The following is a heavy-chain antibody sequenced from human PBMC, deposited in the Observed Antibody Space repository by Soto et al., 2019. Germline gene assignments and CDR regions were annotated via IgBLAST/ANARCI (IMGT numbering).Heavy chain of an antibody. CDR1: GYTFTSYG. V-gene: IGHV1-18*01. CDR2: ISAYNGNT. J-gene: IGHJ6*03. CDR3: ARVGCSSTSCHYYYYYMDV. Sequence: ASVKVSCKASGYTFTSYGISWVRQAPGQGLEWMGWISAYNGNTNYAQKLQGRVTMTTDTSTSTAYMELRSLRSDDTAVYYCARVGCSSTSCHYYYYYMDVWGKGSTVIVSS. D-gene: IGHD2-2*01.